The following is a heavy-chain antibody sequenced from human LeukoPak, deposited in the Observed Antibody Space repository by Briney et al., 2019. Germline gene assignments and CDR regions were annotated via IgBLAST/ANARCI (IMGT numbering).Heavy chain of an antibody. CDR1: GFAVTTNH. V-gene: IGHV3-53*01. Sequence: LTGGSLRLSCAGAGFAVTTNHMTWVRQAPGKGLQCVSIIHHNGDTFYEDSVRGRFTISRDISTNTVDLLMNSLRPEDTAVYYCSPSRAAGGKTDYWGQGTLVTVSS. CDR3: SPSRAAGGKTDY. CDR2: IHHNGDT. J-gene: IGHJ4*02. D-gene: IGHD3-16*01.